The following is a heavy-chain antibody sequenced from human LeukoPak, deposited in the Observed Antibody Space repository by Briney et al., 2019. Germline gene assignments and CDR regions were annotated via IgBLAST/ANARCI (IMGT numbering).Heavy chain of an antibody. Sequence: SETLSLTCTVSGGSISSSSYYWGWIRQPPGKGLEWIGSIYYSGSTYYNLSLKSRVTISVDTSKNQFSLKLSSVTAADTAVYYCARVNKGSTFGGVILDPWGQGTLVTVSS. J-gene: IGHJ5*02. CDR2: IYYSGST. V-gene: IGHV4-39*07. D-gene: IGHD3-16*01. CDR1: GGSISSSSYY. CDR3: ARVNKGSTFGGVILDP.